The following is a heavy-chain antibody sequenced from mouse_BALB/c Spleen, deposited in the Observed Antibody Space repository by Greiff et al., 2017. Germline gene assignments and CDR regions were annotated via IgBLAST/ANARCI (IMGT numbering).Heavy chain of an antibody. J-gene: IGHJ4*01. CDR3: ARELGGYAMDY. CDR1: GFAFSSYD. Sequence: EVQGVESGGGLVKPGGSLKLSCAASGFAFSSYDMSWVRQTPEKRLEWVAYISSGGGSTYYPDTVKGRFTISRDNAKNTLYLQMRSLKSEDTAMYYCARELGGYAMDYWGQGTSVTVSS. CDR2: ISSGGGST. D-gene: IGHD4-1*01. V-gene: IGHV5-12-1*01.